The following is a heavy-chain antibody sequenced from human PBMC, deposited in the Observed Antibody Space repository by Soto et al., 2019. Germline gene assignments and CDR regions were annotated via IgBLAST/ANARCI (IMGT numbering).Heavy chain of an antibody. CDR1: GYTFSSYA. V-gene: IGHV1-18*01. D-gene: IGHD4-17*01. CDR2: ISPYNGNT. CDR3: ARGTTVTTTPTYYYMDV. Sequence: QVQLEQSGAEVKKPGASVRVSCKASGYTFSSYAISWVRQAPGQGLEWMGWISPYNGNTNHAQNLQGRLTMTTDTSTTPAYMDLRSLISDDTAIYYCARGTTVTTTPTYYYMDVWGKGTTVTVSS. J-gene: IGHJ6*03.